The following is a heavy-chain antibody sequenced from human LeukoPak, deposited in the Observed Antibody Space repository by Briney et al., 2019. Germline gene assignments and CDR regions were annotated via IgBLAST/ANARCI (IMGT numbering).Heavy chain of an antibody. V-gene: IGHV1-8*03. Sequence: GASVKVSCKASGYTFTSYDINWVRQATGQGLEWMGWMNPNSGNTGYAQKFQGRVTITRNTSISTAYMELSSLRSEDTAVYYCARTWKPELPHDAFDIWGQGTMVTVSS. CDR3: ARTWKPELPHDAFDI. CDR1: GYTFTSYD. CDR2: MNPNSGNT. D-gene: IGHD1-26*01. J-gene: IGHJ3*02.